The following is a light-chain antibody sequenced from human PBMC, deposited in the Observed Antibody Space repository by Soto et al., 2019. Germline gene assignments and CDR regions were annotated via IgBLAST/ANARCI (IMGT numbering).Light chain of an antibody. CDR3: QQYGSSPKT. CDR2: GAS. Sequence: EIVLTQSPGTLSLSPGERATLSCRASQSVSSSYLAWYQQKPGQAPTLLIYGASSRDTGIPDRFSGSGSGTDFTLTISRLEPEDFAVYYCQQYGSSPKTFGQGTKLEIK. CDR1: QSVSSSY. J-gene: IGKJ2*01. V-gene: IGKV3-20*01.